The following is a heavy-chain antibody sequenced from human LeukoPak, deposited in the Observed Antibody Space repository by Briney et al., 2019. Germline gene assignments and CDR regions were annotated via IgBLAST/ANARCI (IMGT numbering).Heavy chain of an antibody. CDR2: ISYDGSNK. Sequence: PGGSLRLSCAASGFTFSSYAMHWVRQAPGKGLEWVAVISYDGSNKYYADSVKGRFTISRDNSKNTLYLQMNSLRAEDTAVYYCARDTGLLWFGESQGYFDYRGQGTLVTVSS. J-gene: IGHJ4*02. V-gene: IGHV3-30-3*01. CDR1: GFTFSSYA. D-gene: IGHD3-10*01. CDR3: ARDTGLLWFGESQGYFDY.